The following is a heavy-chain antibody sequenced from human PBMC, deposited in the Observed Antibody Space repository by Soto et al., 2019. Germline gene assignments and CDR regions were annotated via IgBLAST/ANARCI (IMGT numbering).Heavy chain of an antibody. CDR3: ARRPDQYYDSSGYYYWFDY. CDR1: GGSFSGYY. D-gene: IGHD3-22*01. V-gene: IGHV4-34*11. Sequence: SETLSLTCAVYGGSFSGYYWSWIRQPPGKGLEWIGFIFYSGNTNYNPSLKSRVTISVDTSKNHFSLKLSSVTAADTAVYYCARRPDQYYDSSGYYYWFDYWGQGTLVTVSS. J-gene: IGHJ4*02. CDR2: IFYSGNT.